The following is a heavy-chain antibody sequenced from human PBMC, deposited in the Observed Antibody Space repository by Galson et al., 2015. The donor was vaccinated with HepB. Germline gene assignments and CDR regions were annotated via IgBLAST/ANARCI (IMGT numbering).Heavy chain of an antibody. V-gene: IGHV3-49*03. CDR2: IRSKAYGGTT. J-gene: IGHJ4*02. CDR3: TRDRGQKIAAANY. D-gene: IGHD6-13*01. CDR1: GFTFGDYA. Sequence: SLRLSCAASGFTFGDYAMSWFRQAPGKGLEWVGFIRSKAYGGTTEYAASVKGRFTISRDDSKSIAYLQMNSLKTEDTAVYYCTRDRGQKIAAANYWGQGTLVTVSS.